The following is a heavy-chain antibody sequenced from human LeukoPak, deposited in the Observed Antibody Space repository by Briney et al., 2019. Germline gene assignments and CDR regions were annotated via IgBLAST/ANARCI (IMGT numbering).Heavy chain of an antibody. CDR3: AKDQSTVTDIY. CDR2: ISYDGSNK. CDR1: GFTFSSYG. Sequence: GGSLSLSCAASGFTFSSYGMHWVRQAPGKGLEWVAVISYDGSNKYYADSVKGRFTISRDNSKNTLYLQMNSLRAEDTAVYYCAKDQSTVTDIYWGQGTLVTVSS. V-gene: IGHV3-30*18. J-gene: IGHJ4*02. D-gene: IGHD4-17*01.